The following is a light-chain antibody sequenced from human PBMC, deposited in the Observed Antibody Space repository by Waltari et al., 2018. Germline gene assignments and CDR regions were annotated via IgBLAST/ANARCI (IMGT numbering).Light chain of an antibody. CDR2: ANK. J-gene: IGLJ2*01. CDR1: SSTIGSNT. CDR3: QSYDKTLSGPVV. V-gene: IGLV1-44*01. Sequence: QSVLTQPPSASGTPGQRVTISCSGSSSTIGSNTVSWYQQIPGPAPKLLIYANKNRPSGVPDRFSGSKSGSSASLAIAWLQAEDEADYYCQSYDKTLSGPVVFGGGTKLTVL.